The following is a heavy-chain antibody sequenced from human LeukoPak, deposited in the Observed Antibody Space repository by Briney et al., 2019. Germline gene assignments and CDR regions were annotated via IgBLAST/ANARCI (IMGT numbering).Heavy chain of an antibody. J-gene: IGHJ4*02. CDR2: INPNSGGT. D-gene: IGHD2-2*02. CDR3: ARGYYSSTSCYTGDG. CDR1: GYTFTGYY. Sequence: ASVKVSCKASGYTFTGYYMHWVRQAPGQGLEWMGWINPNSGGTNYAQKFQGRVTMTRDTSISTAYMELSRLRSDDTAVYYCARGYYSSTSCYTGDGWGQGTLVTVSS. V-gene: IGHV1-2*02.